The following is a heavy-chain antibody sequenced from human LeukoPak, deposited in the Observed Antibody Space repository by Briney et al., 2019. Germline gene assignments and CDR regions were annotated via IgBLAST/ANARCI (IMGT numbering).Heavy chain of an antibody. CDR2: IYYSGST. CDR1: GGSISSSSYY. Sequence: SETLSLTCTVSGGSISSSSYYWGWIRQPPGKGLEWIGSIYYSGSTYYNPSLKSRVTISVDTSKNQFSLKLSSVTAADTAVYYCARDTAGVLGSSGWYSWDYYYMDVWGKGTTVTVSS. CDR3: ARDTAGVLGSSGWYSWDYYYMDV. V-gene: IGHV4-39*07. D-gene: IGHD6-19*01. J-gene: IGHJ6*03.